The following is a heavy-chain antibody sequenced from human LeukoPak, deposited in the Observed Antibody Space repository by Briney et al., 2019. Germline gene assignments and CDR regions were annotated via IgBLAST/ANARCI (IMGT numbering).Heavy chain of an antibody. Sequence: PGGSLRLSCAASGFTFSSYGMHWVRQAPGKGLEWVAVISYDGSNKYYADSVKGRFTISRDNSKNTLYLQMNSLRAEDTAVYYCAKGVRGYSDYETDFDYWGQGTLVTVSS. CDR2: ISYDGSNK. CDR1: GFTFSSYG. D-gene: IGHD5-12*01. V-gene: IGHV3-30*18. J-gene: IGHJ4*02. CDR3: AKGVRGYSDYETDFDY.